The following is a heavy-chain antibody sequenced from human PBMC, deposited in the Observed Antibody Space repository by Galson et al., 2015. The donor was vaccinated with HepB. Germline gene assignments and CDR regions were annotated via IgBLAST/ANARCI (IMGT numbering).Heavy chain of an antibody. CDR1: GFTSNNYA. J-gene: IGHJ3*02. V-gene: IGHV3-23*01. Sequence: SLRLSCAASGFTSNNYAMTWIRQAPGKGLEWVSVISFNGGSTYYADSVKGRFTISRDTSKNTLYLQMKSLRADDTAVYYCASHLHDWSPGGAFDIWGQGTMVTVSA. CDR3: ASHLHDWSPGGAFDI. D-gene: IGHD3-9*01. CDR2: ISFNGGST.